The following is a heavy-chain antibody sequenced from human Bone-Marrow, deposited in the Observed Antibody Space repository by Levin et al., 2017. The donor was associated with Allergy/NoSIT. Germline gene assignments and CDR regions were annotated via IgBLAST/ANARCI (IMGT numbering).Heavy chain of an antibody. CDR2: IWYDGSNK. CDR1: GFTFSSYG. CDR3: ARDGSSTSSTEGGGYYDYGMDG. J-gene: IGHJ6*02. Sequence: PGGSLRLSCAASGFTFSSYGMHWVRQAPGKGLEWVAVIWYDGSNKYYADSVKGRFTISRDNSKNTLYLQMNSLRAEDTAVYYCARDGSSTSSTEGGGYYDYGMDGWGQGTTVTVSS. V-gene: IGHV3-33*01. D-gene: IGHD2-2*01.